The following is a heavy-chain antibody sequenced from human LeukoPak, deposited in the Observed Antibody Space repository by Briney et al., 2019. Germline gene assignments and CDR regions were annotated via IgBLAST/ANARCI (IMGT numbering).Heavy chain of an antibody. CDR1: GFTFSSYA. J-gene: IGHJ4*02. CDR2: ISSSGSTI. CDR3: ARDVSYGYIPQYYFDY. Sequence: GGSLRLSCAASGFTFSSYAMSWIRQAPGKGLEWVSYISSSGSTIYYADSVKGRFTISRDNAKNSLYLQMNSLRAEDTAVYYCARDVSYGYIPQYYFDYWGQGTLVTVSS. D-gene: IGHD5-18*01. V-gene: IGHV3-11*01.